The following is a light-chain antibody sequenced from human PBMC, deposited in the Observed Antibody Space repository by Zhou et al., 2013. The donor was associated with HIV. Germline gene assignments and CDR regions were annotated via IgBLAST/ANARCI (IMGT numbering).Light chain of an antibody. CDR3: QQLNSYLFT. J-gene: IGKJ3*01. CDR1: QGISSY. CDR2: AAS. Sequence: DIQLTQSPSFLSASVEDRVTITCRASQGISSYLAWYQQEPGKAPKLLIYAASTLPSGVPSRFSGSGSGTEFTLTISSLQPEDFATYYCQQLNSYLFTFGPGTKVDIK. V-gene: IGKV1-9*01.